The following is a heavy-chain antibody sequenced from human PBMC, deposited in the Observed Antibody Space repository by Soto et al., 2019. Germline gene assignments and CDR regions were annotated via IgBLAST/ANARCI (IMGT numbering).Heavy chain of an antibody. CDR1: GGSISGGGYY. J-gene: IGHJ6*02. D-gene: IGHD3-22*01. Sequence: PSETLSLTCTVSGGSISGGGYYWSWIRQHPGKGLEWIGYIYYSGSTYYNPSLKSRVTISVDTSKNQFSLKLSSVTAADTAVYYCARERNYDSSGYSYYYGMDVWGQGTTVTVSS. CDR2: IYYSGST. V-gene: IGHV4-31*03. CDR3: ARERNYDSSGYSYYYGMDV.